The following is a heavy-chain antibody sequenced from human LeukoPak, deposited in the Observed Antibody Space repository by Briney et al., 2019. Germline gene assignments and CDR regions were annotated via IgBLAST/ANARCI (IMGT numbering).Heavy chain of an antibody. CDR2: IGPHSTFT. Sequence: ASVKVSCKSSGFTFTDHYIHWVRQGSGQGLEWMGYIGPHSTFTSSPQEFQGRVTMTRDASMSTAYMVLTRLTSDDTAVYYCVREGEGPLSKDFDYWGQGTLVTVSS. V-gene: IGHV1-2*02. CDR1: GFTFTDHY. CDR3: VREGEGPLSKDFDY. D-gene: IGHD2/OR15-2a*01. J-gene: IGHJ4*02.